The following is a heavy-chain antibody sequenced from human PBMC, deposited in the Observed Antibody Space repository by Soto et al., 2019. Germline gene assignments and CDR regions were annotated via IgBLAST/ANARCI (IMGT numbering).Heavy chain of an antibody. Sequence: EASVKVSCKASGYTFTSYYIHWVRQALGQGLEWMGIINPSGGSTSYAQKFQGRVTMTRDTSTSTVYMEVSGLRSEDTAVYYCARDQEPSTLYYDYYYMDVWGKGTTVTVSS. J-gene: IGHJ6*03. CDR3: ARDQEPSTLYYDYYYMDV. V-gene: IGHV1-46*03. CDR2: INPSGGST. CDR1: GYTFTSYY.